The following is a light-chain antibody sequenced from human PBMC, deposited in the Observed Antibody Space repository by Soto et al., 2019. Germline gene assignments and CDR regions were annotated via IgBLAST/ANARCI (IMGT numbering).Light chain of an antibody. V-gene: IGKV1-5*01. Sequence: DIQMTQSPSTLSASVGDRVTITCRASQSISSWLAWYQQKPGKAPKLLIYDASSLESGVPSSFSGSGSGTEFTLTISSLQPDDFATYYCQQYNISFGGGTKVEIK. CDR1: QSISSW. CDR3: QQYNIS. J-gene: IGKJ4*01. CDR2: DAS.